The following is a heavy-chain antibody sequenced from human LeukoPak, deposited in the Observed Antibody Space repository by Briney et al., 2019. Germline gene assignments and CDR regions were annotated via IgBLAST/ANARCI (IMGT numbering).Heavy chain of an antibody. CDR3: VKDATLNPYSGSYSDY. CDR2: ISGSGGST. V-gene: IGHV3-23*01. D-gene: IGHD1-26*01. Sequence: PGGSLRLSCAASGFTFSSYSMNWVRQAPGKGLEWVSAISGSGGSTYHADSVKGRFTISRDNSENTLSLQMNNLRAEDTALYYCVKDATLNPYSGSYSDYWGQGTLVTVSS. CDR1: GFTFSSYS. J-gene: IGHJ4*02.